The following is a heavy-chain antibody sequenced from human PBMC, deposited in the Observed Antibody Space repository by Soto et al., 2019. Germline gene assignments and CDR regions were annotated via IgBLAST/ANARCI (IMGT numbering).Heavy chain of an antibody. J-gene: IGHJ5*02. Sequence: SVKVSCKASGGTFSSYAISWVRQAPGQGLEWMGGIIPIFGTANYAQKFQGRVTITADESTSTAYMELSSLRSEDTAVYYCATGQRRYDFWSGYSTGRWFDPWG. CDR2: IIPIFGTA. V-gene: IGHV1-69*13. CDR1: GGTFSSYA. CDR3: ATGQRRYDFWSGYSTGRWFDP. D-gene: IGHD3-3*01.